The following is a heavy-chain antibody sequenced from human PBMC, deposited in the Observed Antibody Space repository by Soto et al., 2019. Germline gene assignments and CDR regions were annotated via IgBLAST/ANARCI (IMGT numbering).Heavy chain of an antibody. V-gene: IGHV3-13*01. CDR3: ARVAPPWLSYEQGAFDI. CDR1: GFTFSSYD. J-gene: IGHJ3*02. CDR2: IGTAGDT. D-gene: IGHD3-22*01. Sequence: EVQLVESGGGLVQPGGSLRLSCAASGFTFSSYDMHWVRQATGKGLEWVSAIGTAGDTYYPGSVKGRFTISRENAKNSLYLQMNSLRAGDTAVYYCARVAPPWLSYEQGAFDIWGQGTMVTVSS.